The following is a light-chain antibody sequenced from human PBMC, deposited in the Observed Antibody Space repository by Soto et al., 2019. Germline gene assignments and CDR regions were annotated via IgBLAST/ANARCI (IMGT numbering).Light chain of an antibody. CDR3: GTWDSSLPNGV. V-gene: IGLV1-51*02. CDR2: ENN. Sequence: QSVLTQPPSVSAAPGQKVTISCSGSSSNMGNNYVSWYQQLPGTAPKLLIYENNKRPSGIPDRFSGSKSGTSATLGITGLQTGDEADYYCGTWDSSLPNGVFGGGTKLTVL. J-gene: IGLJ3*02. CDR1: SSNMGNNY.